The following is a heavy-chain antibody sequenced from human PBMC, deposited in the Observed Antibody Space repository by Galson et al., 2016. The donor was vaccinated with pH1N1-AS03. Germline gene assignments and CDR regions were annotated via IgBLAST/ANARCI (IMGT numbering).Heavy chain of an antibody. CDR2: IFYIGDT. Sequence: ETLSLTCTVSGGSVNGYYWTWIRQPPGKGLEWIGQIFYIGDTLYTPSLRGRVTMSVDTSKNQLSLRLSSVTAADTAVYYCGRHPRSSYSMDVWGQGTTVTVSS. CDR1: GGSVNGYY. D-gene: IGHD2-15*01. J-gene: IGHJ6*02. V-gene: IGHV4-59*08. CDR3: GRHPRSSYSMDV.